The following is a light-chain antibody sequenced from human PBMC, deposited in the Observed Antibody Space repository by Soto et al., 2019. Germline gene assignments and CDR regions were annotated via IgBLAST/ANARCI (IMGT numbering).Light chain of an antibody. CDR2: TAS. CDR3: QQSHSSPLS. Sequence: GDSVIITCRASQSISRNLNWYQQKPGKAPELLIYTASNLQSGVPSRFSGSGSGTDFALTISSLQPEDTAVYYCQQSHSSPLSFGGGTKVDI. V-gene: IGKV1-39*01. J-gene: IGKJ4*01. CDR1: QSISRN.